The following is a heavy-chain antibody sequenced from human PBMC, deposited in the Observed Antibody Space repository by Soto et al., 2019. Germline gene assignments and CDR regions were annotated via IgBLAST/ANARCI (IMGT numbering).Heavy chain of an antibody. CDR2: IYYSGST. Sequence: SETLSLTCAVSVGSISGYYWSWIRQPPGKKLEWIGYIYYSGSTTYNPSLKSRVTMSVDTSKNQVSLNLTSVTAADTAVYYCAGGLWAAAVDSWGQGTLVTVSS. D-gene: IGHD6-13*01. CDR1: VGSISGYY. J-gene: IGHJ4*02. V-gene: IGHV4-59*01. CDR3: AGGLWAAAVDS.